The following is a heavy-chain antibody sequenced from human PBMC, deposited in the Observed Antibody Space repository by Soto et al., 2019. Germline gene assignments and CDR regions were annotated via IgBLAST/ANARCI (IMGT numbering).Heavy chain of an antibody. CDR1: GGSISSGDYY. J-gene: IGHJ4*02. V-gene: IGHV4-30-4*01. D-gene: IGHD3-3*01. CDR2: IYYSGST. Sequence: LSLTCTVSGGSISSGDYYWSWIRQPPGEGLEWIGYIYYSGSTYYNPSLKSRVTISVDTSKNQFSLKLSSVTAADTAVYYCARDGLRFLEWSSYWGQGTLVTVSS. CDR3: ARDGLRFLEWSSY.